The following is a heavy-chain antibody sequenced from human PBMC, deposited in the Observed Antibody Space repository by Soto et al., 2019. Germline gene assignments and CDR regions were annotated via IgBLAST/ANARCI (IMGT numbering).Heavy chain of an antibody. J-gene: IGHJ4*02. V-gene: IGHV3-23*01. CDR1: GFTFSSYA. Sequence: GGSLRLSCAASGFTFSSYAMSWVRQAPGKGLEWVSAISGSGGSTYYADSVKGRFTISRDNSKNTLYLQMNSLRAEDTAVYYCAKAAPYCSGGSSPSCFDYWGQGTLVTVSS. CDR3: AKAAPYCSGGSSPSCFDY. D-gene: IGHD2-15*01. CDR2: ISGSGGST.